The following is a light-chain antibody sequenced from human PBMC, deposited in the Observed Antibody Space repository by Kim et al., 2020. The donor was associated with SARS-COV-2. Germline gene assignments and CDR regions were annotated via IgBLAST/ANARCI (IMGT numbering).Light chain of an antibody. CDR2: RDN. V-gene: IGLV10-54*01. J-gene: IGLJ3*02. CDR3: SAWDSSLSAWV. CDR1: NKNVGNQG. Sequence: QNATLTCTGNNKNVGNQGAAWLQQHQGHPPKLLSYRDNNRPSGISERLSASRSGNTASLTITGLQPEDEADYYCSAWDSSLSAWVFGGGTQLTVL.